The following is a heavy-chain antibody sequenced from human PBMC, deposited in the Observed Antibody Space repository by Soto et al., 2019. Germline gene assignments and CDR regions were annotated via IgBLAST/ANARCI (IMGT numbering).Heavy chain of an antibody. CDR3: ARHGAGKTDSYYYYYMDV. J-gene: IGHJ6*03. CDR2: TYYSGST. D-gene: IGHD6-19*01. Sequence: SETLSLTCTVSGDSISSYYWSWIRQPPGKGLEWIGDTYYSGSTNYNPSLKSRVTISVDTSENQFSLRLSSVTAADTAFYYCARHGAGKTDSYYYYYMDVWGKGTTVTVSS. CDR1: GDSISSYY. V-gene: IGHV4-59*08.